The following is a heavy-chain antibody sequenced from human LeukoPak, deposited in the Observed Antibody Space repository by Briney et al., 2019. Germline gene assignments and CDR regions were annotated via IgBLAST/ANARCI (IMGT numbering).Heavy chain of an antibody. V-gene: IGHV4-34*01. CDR1: GASFSVNN. J-gene: IGHJ4*01. CDR3: ARYCGSENYCISY. D-gene: IGHD3-10*01. CDR2: INHSGTI. Sequence: SETLSLTCAVYGASFSVNNWIWIRQPPGKGLEWIGEINHSGTITYKPSLKSRLTISADTSKNPFSLKLSSVTAAGTAVYYCARYCGSENYCISYWGQGTLVTVSS.